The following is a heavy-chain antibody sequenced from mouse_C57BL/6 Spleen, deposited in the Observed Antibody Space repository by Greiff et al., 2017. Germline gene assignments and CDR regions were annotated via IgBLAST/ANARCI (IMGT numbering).Heavy chain of an antibody. D-gene: IGHD2-4*01. CDR2: ISSGSSTI. V-gene: IGHV5-17*01. CDR1: GFTFSDYG. J-gene: IGHJ4*01. CDR3: ARIYYDYDYYAMDY. Sequence: EVQVVESGGGLVKPGGSLKLSCAASGFTFSDYGMHWVRQAPEKGLEWVAYISSGSSTIYYADTVKGRFTISRDNAKNTLFLQMTSLRSEDTAMYYCARIYYDYDYYAMDYWGQGTSVTVSS.